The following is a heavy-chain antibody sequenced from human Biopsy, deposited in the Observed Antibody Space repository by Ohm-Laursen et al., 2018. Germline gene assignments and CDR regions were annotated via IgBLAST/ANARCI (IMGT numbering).Heavy chain of an antibody. CDR1: GGSIISYY. CDR2: VYNGGIT. J-gene: IGHJ5*02. CDR3: ARTPRDSFWSGSYKRGLWFDP. D-gene: IGHD3-3*01. Sequence: SDTLSLTCRVSGGSIISYYWTWIRQPPGKGLEWIGHVYNGGITNYNPSLESRVTISKDTSKNQFSLQVNSVTAADTAVYYCARTPRDSFWSGSYKRGLWFDPWGQGTLVIVSS. V-gene: IGHV4-59*07.